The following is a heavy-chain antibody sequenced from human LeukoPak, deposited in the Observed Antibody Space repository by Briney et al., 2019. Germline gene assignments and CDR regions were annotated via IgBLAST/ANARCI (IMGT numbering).Heavy chain of an antibody. Sequence: QTGGSLRLSCAASGFTLGSYSMNWVRQAPGKGLEWVSYISSSSSTRYYADSVKGRFTISRDNAKNSLFLQMNRLRAEDTAVYYCARDYYGSGSYDYWGQGTLVTVSS. V-gene: IGHV3-48*01. CDR2: ISSSSSTR. CDR3: ARDYYGSGSYDY. D-gene: IGHD3-10*01. J-gene: IGHJ4*02. CDR1: GFTLGSYS.